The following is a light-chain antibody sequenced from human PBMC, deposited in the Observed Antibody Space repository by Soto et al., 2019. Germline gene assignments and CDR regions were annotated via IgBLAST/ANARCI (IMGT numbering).Light chain of an antibody. V-gene: IGLV1-40*01. Sequence: QSVLTQPPSVSGAPGQRVTISCTGSSSNIGAGYGVHWYQQLPGTAPKLLIYGASTGASGIPPRFSGSGSGTEFTLTIDRLQSADFAVYYCQQYDRWPVTFGGGTK. CDR3: QQYDRWPVT. CDR1: SSNIGAGYG. J-gene: IGLJ2*01. CDR2: GAS.